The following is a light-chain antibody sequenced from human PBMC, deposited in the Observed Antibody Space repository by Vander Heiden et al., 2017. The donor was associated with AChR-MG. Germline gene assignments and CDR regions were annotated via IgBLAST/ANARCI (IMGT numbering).Light chain of an antibody. CDR3: QQHKSYSPWT. CDR1: QSISSW. CDR2: KAS. J-gene: IGKJ1*01. V-gene: IGKV1-5*03. Sequence: DIQMTQSPSTLSASVGDRVTITCRASQSISSWLAWYQQKPGKAPKLLIYKASSLESGVPSRFSGSGYGKEFTLTISSLQPDDFATYYCQQHKSYSPWTFGQRTKVEIK.